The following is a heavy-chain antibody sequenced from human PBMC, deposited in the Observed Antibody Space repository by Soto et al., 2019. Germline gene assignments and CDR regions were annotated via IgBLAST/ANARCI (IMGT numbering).Heavy chain of an antibody. J-gene: IGHJ6*02. CDR2: IWSDGSNK. CDR3: ARVRMGYCSRTSCYGGYYYDYGMDV. D-gene: IGHD2-2*01. Sequence: LRLSCAASGFTFSTYGMHWVRQAPGKGLEWVAVIWSDGSNKYYVDSVKGRFTISRDNSKNTLDLQMNSLRAEDTAVYYCARVRMGYCSRTSCYGGYYYDYGMDVWGQGTTVTVSS. V-gene: IGHV3-33*01. CDR1: GFTFSTYG.